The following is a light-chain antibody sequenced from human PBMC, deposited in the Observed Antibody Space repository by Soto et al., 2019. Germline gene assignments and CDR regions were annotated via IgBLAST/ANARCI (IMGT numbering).Light chain of an antibody. J-gene: IGLJ3*02. Sequence: QSALTQPASWSGSPGQSITSSCTGTSYDVGAYNYVSWYPQHPGKAPKLMLSEVTNRPSGISNRFSGSKSGNTASLTISGLQAEYESDSYCNSYPIASTWVFAGGTKLTV. CDR2: EVT. V-gene: IGLV2-14*01. CDR1: SYDVGAYNY. CDR3: NSYPIASTWV.